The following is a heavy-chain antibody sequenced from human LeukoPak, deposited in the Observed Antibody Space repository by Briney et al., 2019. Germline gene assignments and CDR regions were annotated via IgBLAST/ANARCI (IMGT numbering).Heavy chain of an antibody. D-gene: IGHD2-15*01. CDR3: ARVGCSGGSCYS. V-gene: IGHV1-2*02. CDR2: INPNSGGT. J-gene: IGHJ4*02. CDR1: GYAFTGYY. Sequence: ASVKVSCKASGYAFTGYYMHWVRQAPGQGLEWMGWINPNSGGTNYAQKFQGRVTMTRDTSTSTVYMELSSLRSEDTAVYYCARVGCSGGSCYSWGQGTLVTVSS.